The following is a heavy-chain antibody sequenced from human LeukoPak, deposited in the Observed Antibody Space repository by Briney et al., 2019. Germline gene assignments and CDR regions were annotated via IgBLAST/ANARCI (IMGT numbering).Heavy chain of an antibody. J-gene: IGHJ4*02. CDR1: GFTFSSYS. D-gene: IGHD3-22*01. V-gene: IGHV3-21*01. CDR3: ARGHSSGYYYDFGY. Sequence: GGSLRLSCAASGFTFSSYSMNWVRQAPGKGLEWVSSISSSSSYIYYADSVKGRFTISRDNAKNSLYLQMNSLRAEDTAVYYCARGHSSGYYYDFGYWGQGTLVTVSS. CDR2: ISSSSSYI.